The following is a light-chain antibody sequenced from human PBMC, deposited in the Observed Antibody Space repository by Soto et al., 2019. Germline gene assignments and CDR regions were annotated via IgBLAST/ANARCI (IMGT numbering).Light chain of an antibody. CDR3: QQCDSYPYT. CDR2: KAS. Sequence: DIQMTQSPSTLSASVGDRVTITCRASQSISSWLAWYQQKPGKAPKLLIYKASSLESGVPSRFSGSGSGTEFTLTISSLQPDDFASYHCQQCDSYPYTFGQGTKLEIK. J-gene: IGKJ2*01. CDR1: QSISSW. V-gene: IGKV1-5*03.